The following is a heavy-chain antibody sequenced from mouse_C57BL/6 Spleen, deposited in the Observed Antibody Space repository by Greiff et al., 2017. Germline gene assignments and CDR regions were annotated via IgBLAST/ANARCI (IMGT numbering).Heavy chain of an antibody. CDR2: IYPGSGST. CDR3: ARFPHYYGSSPDAMDY. Sequence: QVQLQQPGAELVKPGASVKMSCKASGYTFTSYWITWVKQRPGQGLEWIGDIYPGSGSTNYNGKFKSKATLTVDTSSSTAYMQLSSLTSEDSAVYYCARFPHYYGSSPDAMDYWGQGTSVTVSS. J-gene: IGHJ4*01. D-gene: IGHD1-1*01. CDR1: GYTFTSYW. V-gene: IGHV1-55*01.